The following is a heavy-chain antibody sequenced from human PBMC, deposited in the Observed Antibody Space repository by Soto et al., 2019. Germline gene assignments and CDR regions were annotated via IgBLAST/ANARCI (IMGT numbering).Heavy chain of an antibody. CDR2: IYWDDDK. J-gene: IGHJ5*02. CDR3: AHSLIGYYYDSSGSNWFDP. CDR1: GFSLSTSGVG. V-gene: IGHV2-5*02. Sequence: QITLKESGPTPVKPTQTLTLTCTFSGFSLSTSGVGVGWIRQPPGKALEWLALIYWDDDKRYSPSLKSRLTITKDTSKNQVVLTMTNMDPVDTATYYCAHSLIGYYYDSSGSNWFDPWGQGTLVTVSS. D-gene: IGHD3-22*01.